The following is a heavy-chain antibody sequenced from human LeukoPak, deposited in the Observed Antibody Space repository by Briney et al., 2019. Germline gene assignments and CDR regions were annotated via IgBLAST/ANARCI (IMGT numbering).Heavy chain of an antibody. CDR2: IWWNSGSI. CDR3: AKNSRHTWNYPDVYYGMDV. D-gene: IGHD1-7*01. J-gene: IGHJ6*02. Sequence: PGGSLRLSCAASGFTFYDYALHWVRQAPGKGLEWVSGIWWNSGSIDYADSVKGRFTISRDKAKNSLYLQINSLRAEDTALYYCAKNSRHTWNYPDVYYGMDVWGQGTTVTVSS. V-gene: IGHV3-9*01. CDR1: GFTFYDYA.